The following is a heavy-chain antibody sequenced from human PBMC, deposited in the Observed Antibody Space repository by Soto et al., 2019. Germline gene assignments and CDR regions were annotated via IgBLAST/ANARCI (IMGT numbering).Heavy chain of an antibody. D-gene: IGHD2-2*01. Sequence: GGSLGLSCAASGFTFSSYGMSWVRQAPGKGLEWVANIKQDGSEKYYVDSVKGRFTISRDNAKNSLYLQMNSLRAEDTAVYYCARDPNIVLVPAALRSYYYYYGMDVWGQGTTVTVSS. V-gene: IGHV3-7*01. CDR2: IKQDGSEK. CDR1: GFTFSSYG. J-gene: IGHJ6*02. CDR3: ARDPNIVLVPAALRSYYYYYGMDV.